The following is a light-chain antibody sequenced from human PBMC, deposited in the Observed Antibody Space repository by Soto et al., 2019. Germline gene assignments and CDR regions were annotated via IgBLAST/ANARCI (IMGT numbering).Light chain of an antibody. Sequence: DIQMTQSPSTLPASVGDRVTITCRASQNINNWLAWYQQKPGKGPSLLIYKASNLESGVSSRFSGSGSGTEFTPTISSLQPDDIGTYYCQQNNRYPWTFGQGTKVDIK. V-gene: IGKV1-5*03. CDR2: KAS. J-gene: IGKJ1*01. CDR1: QNINNW. CDR3: QQNNRYPWT.